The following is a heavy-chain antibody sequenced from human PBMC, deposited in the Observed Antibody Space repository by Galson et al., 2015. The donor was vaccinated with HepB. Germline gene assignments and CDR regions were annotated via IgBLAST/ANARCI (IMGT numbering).Heavy chain of an antibody. Sequence: SLRLSCAVSGFVFSNYAMTWVRQAPGKGLEWVSAITGNGETTYYADSVKGRFTISRNNSRNTLYLQMSSLRVTDTALYYCAKNRASGPAAINYWGQGTLVTVSS. J-gene: IGHJ4*02. CDR2: ITGNGETT. CDR1: GFVFSNYA. V-gene: IGHV3-23*01. CDR3: AKNRASGPAAINY. D-gene: IGHD2-2*02.